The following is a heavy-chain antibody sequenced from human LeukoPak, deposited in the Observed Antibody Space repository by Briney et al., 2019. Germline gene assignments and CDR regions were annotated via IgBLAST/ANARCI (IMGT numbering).Heavy chain of an antibody. J-gene: IGHJ4*02. CDR3: AKGYYDYVWGSSPFDY. CDR1: GFTFSSYA. D-gene: IGHD3-16*01. V-gene: IGHV3-30-3*01. CDR2: ISYDGSNK. Sequence: GGSLRLSCAASGFTFSSYAMHWVRQAPGKGLEWVAVISYDGSNKYYADSVKGRFTISRDNSKNTLYLQMNSLRAEDTAVYYCAKGYYDYVWGSSPFDYWGQGTLVTVSS.